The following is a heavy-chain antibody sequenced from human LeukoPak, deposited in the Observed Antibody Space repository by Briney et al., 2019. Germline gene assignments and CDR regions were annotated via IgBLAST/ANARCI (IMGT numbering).Heavy chain of an antibody. CDR3: ARDGRGGGLLWFGELRAYDAFDI. V-gene: IGHV7-4-1*02. CDR1: GYTFTSYA. CDR2: LNTNTGNP. Sequence: ASVKVSCKASGYTFTSYAMNWVRQAPGQGLEWMGWLNTNTGNPTYAQGFTGRFVFSLDTSVSTAYLQISSLKAEDTAVYYCARDGRGGGLLWFGELRAYDAFDIWGQGTMVTVSS. J-gene: IGHJ3*02. D-gene: IGHD3-10*01.